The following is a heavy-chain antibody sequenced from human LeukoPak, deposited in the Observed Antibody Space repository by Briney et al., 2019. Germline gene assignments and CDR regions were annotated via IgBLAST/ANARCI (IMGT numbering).Heavy chain of an antibody. J-gene: IGHJ2*01. CDR3: ARGPYGDYRDWYFDL. Sequence: ASVKVSCKASGYTVTSYYMHWVRQAPGQGLEWMAILNPSGGSSNYAQKFQGRATLTRATSTGTVYMELSSLRSEDTAVYYCARGPYGDYRDWYFDLWGRGTLVTVSS. CDR1: GYTVTSYY. V-gene: IGHV1-46*01. D-gene: IGHD4-17*01. CDR2: LNPSGGSS.